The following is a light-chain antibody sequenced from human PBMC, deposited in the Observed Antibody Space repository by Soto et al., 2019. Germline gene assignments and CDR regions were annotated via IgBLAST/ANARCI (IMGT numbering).Light chain of an antibody. CDR2: EVS. CDR3: SSYKSSSTLGV. Sequence: QSALTQPASVSGSPGQSITISCTGTSXDVGGYNYVSWYQQHPGKAPKLMIYEVSNRPSGVSNRFSGSKSGNTASLTISGLQAEDEADYYCSSYKSSSTLGVFGTGTKVTVL. J-gene: IGLJ1*01. CDR1: SXDVGGYNY. V-gene: IGLV2-14*01.